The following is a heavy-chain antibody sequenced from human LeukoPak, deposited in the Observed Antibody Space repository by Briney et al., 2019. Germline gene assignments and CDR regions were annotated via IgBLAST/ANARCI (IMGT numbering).Heavy chain of an antibody. J-gene: IGHJ6*03. D-gene: IGHD6-13*01. Sequence: PSETLSLTCTVSGGSISSYYWSWIRQPAGKGLEWIGRIYTSGSTNYNPSLKSRVTMSVDTSKNQFSLKLSSVTAADTAVYYCARVFRGAAAGYYYYYYMDVWGKGTTVTVSS. CDR1: GGSISSYY. V-gene: IGHV4-4*07. CDR2: IYTSGST. CDR3: ARVFRGAAAGYYYYYYMDV.